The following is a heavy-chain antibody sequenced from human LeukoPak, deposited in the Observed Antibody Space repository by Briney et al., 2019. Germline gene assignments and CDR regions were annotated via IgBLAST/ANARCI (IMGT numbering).Heavy chain of an antibody. J-gene: IGHJ2*01. D-gene: IGHD3-22*01. CDR2: IYTSGST. CDR1: GGSISSGSYY. Sequence: SETLSLTCTVSGGSISSGSYYWSWIRQPAGKGLEWIGRIYTSGSTNYNPSLKSRVTISVDTSKNQFSLKLSSVTAADTAVYYCAREVVTYYDSSGYYETIRYFDLWGRGTLVTVSS. CDR3: AREVVTYYDSSGYYETIRYFDL. V-gene: IGHV4-61*02.